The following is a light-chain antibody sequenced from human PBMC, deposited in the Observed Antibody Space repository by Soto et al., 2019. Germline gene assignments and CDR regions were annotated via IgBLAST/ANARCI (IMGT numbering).Light chain of an antibody. CDR1: QTISSW. CDR2: TVS. V-gene: IGKV1-5*03. CDR3: QHYNSYSEA. Sequence: DIQMTQSPSTLSGSVGDRVTITCRASQTISSWLAWYQQKPGKAPKLLIYTVSTLKSGVPSRFSGSGSGTEFTLTISSLQPDDFATYSCQHYNSYSEAFGQGTKVDIK. J-gene: IGKJ1*01.